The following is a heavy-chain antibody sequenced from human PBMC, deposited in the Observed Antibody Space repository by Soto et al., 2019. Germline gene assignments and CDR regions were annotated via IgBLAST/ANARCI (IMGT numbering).Heavy chain of an antibody. V-gene: IGHV4-39*07. Sequence: SETLSLTCTVSGGSISSSFYWDWIRQPPGKGLEWIGKMYNSGSTYYNPSLKSRVTISVDTSKNQFSLKLTSVTAADTAVYYCARDKITGLFDYWGQGTLVTVSS. J-gene: IGHJ4*02. CDR3: ARDKITGLFDY. CDR1: GGSISSSFY. CDR2: MYNSGST. D-gene: IGHD2-8*02.